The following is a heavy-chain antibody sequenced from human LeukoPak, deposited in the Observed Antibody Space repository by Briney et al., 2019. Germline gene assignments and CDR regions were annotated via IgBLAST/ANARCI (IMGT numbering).Heavy chain of an antibody. V-gene: IGHV3-21*01. CDR1: GFTFSSYS. CDR3: ARGNTRLRLRWPGEF. D-gene: IGHD4-23*01. Sequence: GGSLRLSCAASGFTFSSYSMNWVRQAPGKGLEWVSSISSSSSYIYYADSLKGRFTISRDNAKNSLYLQMNSLRAEDTAVYYCARGNTRLRLRWPGEFWGQGTLVTVSS. J-gene: IGHJ4*02. CDR2: ISSSSSYI.